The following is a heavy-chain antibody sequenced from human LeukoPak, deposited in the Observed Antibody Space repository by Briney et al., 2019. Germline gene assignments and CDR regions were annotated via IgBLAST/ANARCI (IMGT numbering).Heavy chain of an antibody. Sequence: SQTLSLTCAISGDSVSSNSAAWNWIRQSPSRGLEWLGRTYYRSKWYNDYAVSVKGRIAINPDTSKNQFSLQLNSVTPEDTAVYYCARAKGRSPLFDYWGQGTLVTVSS. CDR2: TYYRSKWYN. CDR1: GDSVSSNSAA. CDR3: ARAKGRSPLFDY. D-gene: IGHD6-13*01. J-gene: IGHJ4*02. V-gene: IGHV6-1*01.